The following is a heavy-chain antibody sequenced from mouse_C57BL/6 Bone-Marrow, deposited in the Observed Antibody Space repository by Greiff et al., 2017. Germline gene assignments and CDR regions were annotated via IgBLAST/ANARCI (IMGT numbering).Heavy chain of an antibody. CDR2: IDPSDSYT. CDR3: ARDYYGSSYDY. J-gene: IGHJ2*01. V-gene: IGHV1-59*01. Sequence: QVQLQQPGAELVRPGTSVKLSCKASGYTFTSYWMHWVKQRPGQGLEWIGVIDPSDSYTNYNQKFKGKATLTVDTSSSTAYMQLSSLTSEDSAVYYGARDYYGSSYDYWGQGTTLTVSS. CDR1: GYTFTSYW. D-gene: IGHD1-1*01.